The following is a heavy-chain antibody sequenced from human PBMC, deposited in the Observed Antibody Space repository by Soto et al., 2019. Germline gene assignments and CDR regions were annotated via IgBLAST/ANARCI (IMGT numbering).Heavy chain of an antibody. V-gene: IGHV3-9*01. Sequence: LRLSCAASGFTFDDYAMHWVRQVPGKGLEWVSGINWNSGSIGYGDSVKGRFAISRDNAKNSLHLQMNSLSAEDTAFYYCVKDESINWYSGHFRHWGQGTLVTVS. J-gene: IGHJ1*01. D-gene: IGHD6-13*01. CDR1: GFTFDDYA. CDR2: INWNSGSI. CDR3: VKDESINWYSGHFRH.